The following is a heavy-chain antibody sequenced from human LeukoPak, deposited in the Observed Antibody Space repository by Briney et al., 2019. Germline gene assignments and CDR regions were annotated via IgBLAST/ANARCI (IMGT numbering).Heavy chain of an antibody. CDR1: GYTFTSYD. Sequence: ASVKVSCKASGYTFTSYDINWVRQATGQGLEWMGWMNPNSGNTGYAQKFQGRVTMTRNTSISTAYMELSSLRSEDTAVYYCARGQYYDSSGYLLGAFDIWGQGTMVTDSS. CDR2: MNPNSGNT. V-gene: IGHV1-8*01. CDR3: ARGQYYDSSGYLLGAFDI. J-gene: IGHJ3*02. D-gene: IGHD3-22*01.